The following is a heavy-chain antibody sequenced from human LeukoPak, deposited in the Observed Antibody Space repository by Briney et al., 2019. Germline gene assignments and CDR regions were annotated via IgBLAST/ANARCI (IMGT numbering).Heavy chain of an antibody. CDR1: GFTFSDYY. Sequence: GESLRLSCAASGFTFSDYYMSWIRQAPGKGLEWVSYISSSGSTIYYADSVKGRFTISRDNAKNSLYLQMNSLRAEDTAVYYCARVRGYSSSWYRQAFYYYGMDVWGQGTTVTVPS. CDR3: ARVRGYSSSWYRQAFYYYGMDV. CDR2: ISSSGSTI. V-gene: IGHV3-11*01. D-gene: IGHD6-13*01. J-gene: IGHJ6*02.